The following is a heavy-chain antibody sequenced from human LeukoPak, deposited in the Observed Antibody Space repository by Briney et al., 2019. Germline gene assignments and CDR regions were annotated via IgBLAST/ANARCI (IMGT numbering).Heavy chain of an antibody. CDR1: GFTFSDYY. D-gene: IGHD6-19*01. V-gene: IGHV3-53*01. CDR2: IYSGGST. CDR3: ARDNGAGYYYYPDV. Sequence: PGGSLRLSCAASGFTFSDYYMSWIRQAPGRGLEWVSVIYSGGSTYYADSVKGRFIISRDNLKNTVFLQVNSLRVEDTAVYYCARDNGAGYYYYPDVWGKGTTVTVSS. J-gene: IGHJ6*03.